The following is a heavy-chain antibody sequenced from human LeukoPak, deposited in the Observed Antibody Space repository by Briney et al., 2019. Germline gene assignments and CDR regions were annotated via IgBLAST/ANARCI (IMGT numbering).Heavy chain of an antibody. V-gene: IGHV5-51*01. CDR3: ARQMGGTTSVNWFDP. D-gene: IGHD1-1*01. CDR1: GDTFNNDW. J-gene: IGHJ5*02. Sequence: GESLKISCKGSGDTFNNDWIAWVRQMPGKGLEWMGIVYPDASKTKYNPSFQGQVTISADKSTTTAYLQWSSLRASDTAIYCARQMGGTTSVNWFDPGAREPWSPSPQ. CDR2: VYPDASKT.